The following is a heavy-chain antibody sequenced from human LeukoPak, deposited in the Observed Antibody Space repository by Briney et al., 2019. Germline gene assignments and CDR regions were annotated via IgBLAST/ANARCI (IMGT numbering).Heavy chain of an antibody. V-gene: IGHV3-9*01. J-gene: IGHJ4*02. CDR2: ISWNSGSI. Sequence: GGSLRLSCAASGFTFDDYAMHWVRQAPGKGLEWVSGISWNSGSIGYADSVKGRFTISRDNAKNSLYLQMNSLRAEDTALYYCAKDGGSFGELLYFCDYWGQGTLVTVSS. D-gene: IGHD3-10*01. CDR3: AKDGGSFGELLYFCDY. CDR1: GFTFDDYA.